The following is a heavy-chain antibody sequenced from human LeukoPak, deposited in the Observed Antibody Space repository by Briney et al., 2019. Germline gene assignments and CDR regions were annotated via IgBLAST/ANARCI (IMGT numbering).Heavy chain of an antibody. CDR1: AYSFTSYG. V-gene: IGHV5-51*01. CDR2: IYPGDSDT. J-gene: IGHJ5*02. Sequence: GESLKISCTGPAYSFTSYGVGCVRQMPGKGLEWMGIIYPGDSDTRYSPSFQGQVTISADKSISTAYLQWSSLKASDTAMYYCAGRGGDKFDAWGQGTLVTVSS. D-gene: IGHD3-16*01. CDR3: AGRGGDKFDA.